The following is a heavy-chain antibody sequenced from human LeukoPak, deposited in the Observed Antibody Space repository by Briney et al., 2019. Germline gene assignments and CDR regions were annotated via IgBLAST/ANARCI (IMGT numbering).Heavy chain of an antibody. J-gene: IGHJ4*02. V-gene: IGHV1-2*02. CDR1: GYTFTGYY. Sequence: GASVKVSCKASGYTFTGYYMHWLRQAPGQGLEWMGWINPNSGGTNYAQKFQGRVTMTRDTSISTAYMELSRLRSDDTAVYYCARGAYGDYHRHFGYWGQGTLVTVSS. CDR3: ARGAYGDYHRHFGY. D-gene: IGHD4-17*01. CDR2: INPNSGGT.